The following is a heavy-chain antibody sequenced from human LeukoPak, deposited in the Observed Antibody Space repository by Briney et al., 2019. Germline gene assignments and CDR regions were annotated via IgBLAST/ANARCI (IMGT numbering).Heavy chain of an antibody. Sequence: GGSLRLSCAASGFTFSNAWMSWVRQAPGKGLEWVSVIYSGGTTYYADSVKGRFTISRDNSKNTLYLQLNSLRAEDTAVYYCARDWRGSSNFDSWGQGTLVTVSS. J-gene: IGHJ4*02. CDR1: GFTFSNAW. CDR3: ARDWRGSSNFDS. V-gene: IGHV3-66*01. CDR2: IYSGGTT. D-gene: IGHD3-10*01.